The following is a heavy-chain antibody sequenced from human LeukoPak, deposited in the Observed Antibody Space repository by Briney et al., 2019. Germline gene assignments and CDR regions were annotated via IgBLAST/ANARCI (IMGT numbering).Heavy chain of an antibody. J-gene: IGHJ4*02. D-gene: IGHD2-2*01. CDR3: ATDIPGYCSSTSCARGDY. CDR2: FDPEDGET. CDR1: GYTLTELS. Sequence: ASVKVSCKVSGYTLTELSMHWVRQAPGKGLEWMGGFDPEDGETIYAQKFQGRVTMTEDTSTDTAHMELSSLRSEDTAVYYCATDIPGYCSSTSCARGDYWGQGTLVTVSS. V-gene: IGHV1-24*01.